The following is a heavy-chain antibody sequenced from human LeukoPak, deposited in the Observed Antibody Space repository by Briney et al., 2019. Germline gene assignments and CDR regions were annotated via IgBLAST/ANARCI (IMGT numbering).Heavy chain of an antibody. CDR3: AKTSVGGGRIIGSGYFDN. Sequence: TGGSLRLSCAASGFTFATYAMSWVRQPPGKGLEWVSSISGSADITYYADSVKGRFTISRDNSKNTLYLQMNSLRAEDTAVYYCAKTSVGGGRIIGSGYFDNWGQGTLVTVSS. J-gene: IGHJ4*02. CDR2: ISGSADIT. V-gene: IGHV3-23*01. D-gene: IGHD2-15*01. CDR1: GFTFATYA.